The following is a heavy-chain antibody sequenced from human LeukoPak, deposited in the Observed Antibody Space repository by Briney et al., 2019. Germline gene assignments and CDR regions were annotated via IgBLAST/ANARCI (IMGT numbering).Heavy chain of an antibody. CDR3: ARDGFEYSSSWIDY. Sequence: GGSLRLSCAASGFTFSSYSMNWVRQAPGKGLEWVSSISSSSSYIYYAGSVKGRFTISRDNAKNSLYLQINSLRAEGTAVYYCARDGFEYSSSWIDYWGQGTLVTVSS. CDR2: ISSSSSYI. CDR1: GFTFSSYS. J-gene: IGHJ4*02. V-gene: IGHV3-21*01. D-gene: IGHD6-13*01.